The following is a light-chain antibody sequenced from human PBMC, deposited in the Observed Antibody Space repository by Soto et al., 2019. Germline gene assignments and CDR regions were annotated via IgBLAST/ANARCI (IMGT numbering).Light chain of an antibody. J-gene: IGKJ5*01. V-gene: IGKV1-17*01. CDR2: GAV. Sequence: DIQMTQSPSSLSASVGDRVTITCQASQDISNDLNWYQQKPGKAPKLLILGAVILQSGVPSRFSGSGSGTEFTLTISSLQPDDFATYYCQQHNGYAPITFGQGTRLEIK. CDR1: QDISND. CDR3: QQHNGYAPIT.